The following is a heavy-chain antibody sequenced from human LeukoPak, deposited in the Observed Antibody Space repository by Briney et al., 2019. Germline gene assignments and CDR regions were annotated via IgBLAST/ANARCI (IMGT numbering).Heavy chain of an antibody. Sequence: PGGSLRLSCAASGFTFDDYAMHWVRQAPGKGLEWVSGISWNSGSIGYADSVKGRFTISRDNAKNSLYLQMNSLRAEDTALYYCAKDIGSGSYLYYFDYWGQGTLVTVSS. CDR1: GFTFDDYA. CDR3: AKDIGSGSYLYYFDY. CDR2: ISWNSGSI. V-gene: IGHV3-9*01. J-gene: IGHJ4*02. D-gene: IGHD3-10*01.